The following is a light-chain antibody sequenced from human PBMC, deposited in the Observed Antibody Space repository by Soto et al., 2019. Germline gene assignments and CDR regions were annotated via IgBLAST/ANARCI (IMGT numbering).Light chain of an antibody. J-gene: IGLJ1*01. CDR2: DVS. CDR1: SSDVGGYNY. V-gene: IGLV2-14*01. Sequence: QSALTQPASVSGSPGQSFTISCTGTSSDVGGYNYVSWYQQHPGKAPKLMIYDVSNRPSGVSNRFSGSKSGNTASLTISGLQAEDEADYYCSSYTSSSTLEDVFGTGTKVTVL. CDR3: SSYTSSSTLEDV.